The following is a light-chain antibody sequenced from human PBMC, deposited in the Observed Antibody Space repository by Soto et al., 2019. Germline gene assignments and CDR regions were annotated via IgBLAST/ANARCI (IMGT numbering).Light chain of an antibody. V-gene: IGLV2-14*03. CDR1: SSDVGGYEY. Sequence: QSVLTQPASVSGSPGQSITISCTGTSSDVGGYEYVSWYQHHPGKAPRLMIYNVSNRPSGVSNRFSGSKSGITASLTISGLQAEDEADYYCSSYSPNSPFVFGTGTKVTVL. CDR3: SSYSPNSPFV. CDR2: NVS. J-gene: IGLJ1*01.